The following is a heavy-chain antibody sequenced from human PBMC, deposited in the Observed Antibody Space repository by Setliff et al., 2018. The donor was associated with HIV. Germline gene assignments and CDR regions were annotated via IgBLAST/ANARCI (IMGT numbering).Heavy chain of an antibody. D-gene: IGHD2-15*01. CDR1: AYSFTTFW. V-gene: IGHV5-51*01. CDR2: IYPGDSDT. CDR3: ARLTEYGSGWVFEC. J-gene: IGHJ4*02. Sequence: GESLKISCKGSAYSFTTFWIAWVRQMPGKGLEWMGIIYPGDSDTTYSPSFQGQVTISADKSISTAYLQWSSLKASDTAMYYCARLTEYGSGWVFECWGQGTLVTVSS.